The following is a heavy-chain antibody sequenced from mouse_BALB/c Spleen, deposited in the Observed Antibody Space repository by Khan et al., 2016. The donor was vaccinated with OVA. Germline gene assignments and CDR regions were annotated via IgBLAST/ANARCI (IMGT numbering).Heavy chain of an antibody. CDR3: ARVYGGDVDY. Sequence: VQLKESGPGLVKPSQSLSLTCTVTGYSITTDYAWNWIRQFPGNKLEWMGYISYSGNTKYNPYLKSRTSITRDTSKNQFFLQLKSVTTEDTARYYGARVYGGDVDYWGQGTTLTVSS. D-gene: IGHD1-1*01. CDR2: ISYSGNT. CDR1: GYSITTDYA. J-gene: IGHJ2*01. V-gene: IGHV3-2*02.